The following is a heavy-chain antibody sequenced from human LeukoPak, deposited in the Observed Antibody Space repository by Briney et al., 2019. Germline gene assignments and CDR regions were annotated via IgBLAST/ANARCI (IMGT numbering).Heavy chain of an antibody. CDR3: ARGFVDYWSGYYRRDWFDP. CDR1: GGTFSSYA. V-gene: IGHV1-69*05. CDR2: IIPIFGTA. J-gene: IGHJ5*02. D-gene: IGHD3-3*01. Sequence: SVKVSCKASGGTFSSYAISWVRQAPGQGLEWMGGIIPIFGTANYAQKFQGRVTITRDTSINTVYMELSSLRSDDTAVYYCARGFVDYWSGYYRRDWFDPWGQGTLVTVSS.